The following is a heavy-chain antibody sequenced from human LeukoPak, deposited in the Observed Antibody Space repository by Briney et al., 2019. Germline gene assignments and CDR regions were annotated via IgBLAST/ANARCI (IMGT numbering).Heavy chain of an antibody. D-gene: IGHD3-22*01. CDR3: ASGWGYYDSSGYYDY. CDR2: INPSGGST. J-gene: IGHJ4*02. Sequence: GASVKVSCKASGYTFTSYYMHWVRQAPGQGLEWMGIINPSGGSTSYAQKFQGRATMTRDTSTSTVYMELSSLRSEDTAVYYCASGWGYYDSSGYYDYWGQGTLVTVSS. CDR1: GYTFTSYY. V-gene: IGHV1-46*01.